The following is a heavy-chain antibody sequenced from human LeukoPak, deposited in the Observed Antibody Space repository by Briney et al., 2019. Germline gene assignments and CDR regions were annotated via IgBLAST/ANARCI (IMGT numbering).Heavy chain of an antibody. J-gene: IGHJ4*02. CDR3: ARAPTGKNFDY. CDR2: TYYRSKWYN. CDR1: GDSVSSNSAT. D-gene: IGHD1-1*01. Sequence: SQTLSLTCAISGDSVSSNSATWNWIRQSPSRGLEWLGRTYYRSKWYNDYAVSVSVKSRITINPDTSKNQFSLQLNSVTPEDTAVYYCARAPTGKNFDYWGQGTLATVSS. V-gene: IGHV6-1*01.